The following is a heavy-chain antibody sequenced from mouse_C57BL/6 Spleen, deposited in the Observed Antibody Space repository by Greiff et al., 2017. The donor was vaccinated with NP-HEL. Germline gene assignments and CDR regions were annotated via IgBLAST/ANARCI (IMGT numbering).Heavy chain of an antibody. CDR1: GFTFSSYA. CDR3: ASHLAY. CDR2: ISDGGSYT. Sequence: EVKLVESGGGLVKPGGSLKLSCAASGFTFSSYAMSWVRQTPEKRLEWVATISDGGSYTYYPDNVKGRFTISRDNAKNNLYLQMSHLKSEDTAMYYCASHLAYWGQGTLVTVSA. J-gene: IGHJ3*01. V-gene: IGHV5-4*03.